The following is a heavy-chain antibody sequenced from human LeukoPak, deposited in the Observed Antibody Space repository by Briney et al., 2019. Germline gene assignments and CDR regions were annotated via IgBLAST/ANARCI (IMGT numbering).Heavy chain of an antibody. CDR1: GHTFTSYY. J-gene: IGHJ6*03. Sequence: ASVKVSCKASGHTFTSYYMHWVRQAPGQGLEWMGIINPSGGSTSYAQKFQGRVTITADKSTSTAYMELSSLRSEDTAVYYCARAQGYYYGSGSYPNYYYYMDVWGKGTTVTVSS. D-gene: IGHD3-10*01. CDR3: ARAQGYYYGSGSYPNYYYYMDV. V-gene: IGHV1-46*01. CDR2: INPSGGST.